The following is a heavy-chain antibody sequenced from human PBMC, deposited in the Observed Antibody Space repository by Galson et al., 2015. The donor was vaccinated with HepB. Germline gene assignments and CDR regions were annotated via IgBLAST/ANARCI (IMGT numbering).Heavy chain of an antibody. J-gene: IGHJ5*02. Sequence: SLRLSCAGSGFTFSSYAMSWVRQAPGKGLEWVSHISGDGVSTYYADFVKGRFAVSRDNSKNTLYLQMDSLRAEDTAVYYCAKDMTTETTGWFAPWGQGTLVTVSS. CDR2: ISGDGVST. CDR3: AKDMTTETTGWFAP. V-gene: IGHV3-23*01. CDR1: GFTFSSYA. D-gene: IGHD4-17*01.